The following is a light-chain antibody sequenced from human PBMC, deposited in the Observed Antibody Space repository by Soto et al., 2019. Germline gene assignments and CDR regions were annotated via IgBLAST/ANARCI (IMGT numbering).Light chain of an antibody. Sequence: EIVMTQSPATLSVSPGERATLSCRASQSVSSNLEWHQQTPGQAPRXLMYDASPRATGIPAMFTGSGAGPDCTLSISSLKCEDVEVSSCPQYHNWPITFGQGTRLEIK. CDR1: QSVSSN. V-gene: IGKV3D-15*01. CDR2: DAS. CDR3: PQYHNWPIT. J-gene: IGKJ5*01.